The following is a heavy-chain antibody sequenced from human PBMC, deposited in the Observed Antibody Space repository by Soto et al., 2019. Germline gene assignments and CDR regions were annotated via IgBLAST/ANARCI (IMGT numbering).Heavy chain of an antibody. J-gene: IGHJ4*02. V-gene: IGHV1-18*04. CDR3: ARAIIMITFGGVIVKDYFDY. Sequence: QVQLVQSGAEVKKPGASVKVSCKASGYTFTSYGISWVRQAPGQGLEWMGWISAYNGNTNYAQKLQGGVTMTTDTSTSTDYMELRRLRSDDTAVYYCARAIIMITFGGVIVKDYFDYCGQGSLVTVSS. D-gene: IGHD3-16*02. CDR1: GYTFTSYG. CDR2: ISAYNGNT.